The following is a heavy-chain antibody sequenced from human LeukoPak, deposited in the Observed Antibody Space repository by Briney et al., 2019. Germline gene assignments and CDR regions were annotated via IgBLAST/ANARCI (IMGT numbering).Heavy chain of an antibody. J-gene: IGHJ6*02. D-gene: IGHD2-15*01. CDR3: AKDRDIVVVVALTGGMDV. CDR1: GLTFTNYG. Sequence: GGSLRLSCAASGLTFTNYGMTWVRQAPGKGLEWVSSISGSGSDTYYADSVKGRFTISRDNSKNTLYLQMNSLRAEDTAVYYCAKDRDIVVVVALTGGMDVWGQGTTVTVSS. CDR2: ISGSGSDT. V-gene: IGHV3-23*01.